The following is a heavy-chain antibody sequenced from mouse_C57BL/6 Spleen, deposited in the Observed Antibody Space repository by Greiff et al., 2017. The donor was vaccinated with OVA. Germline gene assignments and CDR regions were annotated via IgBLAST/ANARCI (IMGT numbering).Heavy chain of an antibody. CDR2: ISDGGSYT. CDR3: AREGAYYSNYQAWFAY. J-gene: IGHJ3*01. CDR1: GFTFSSYA. Sequence: EVKLVESGGGLVKPGGSLKLSCAASGFTFSSYAMSWVRQTPEKRLEWVATISDGGSYTYYPDNVKGRFTISRDNAKNNLYLQMSHLKSEDTAMYYCAREGAYYSNYQAWFAYWGQGTLVTVSA. V-gene: IGHV5-4*01. D-gene: IGHD2-5*01.